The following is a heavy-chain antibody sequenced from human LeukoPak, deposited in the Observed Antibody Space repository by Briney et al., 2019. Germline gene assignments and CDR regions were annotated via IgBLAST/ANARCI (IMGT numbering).Heavy chain of an antibody. CDR1: GFTFSTYS. V-gene: IGHV3-48*02. CDR3: AKDSDYYHSSGYYYAYFQH. Sequence: PGGSLRLSCAVSGFTFSTYSMNWVRQAPGKGLEWVSYISSSSSTIYYADSVKGRFTISRDNAKSSLYLQMNSLRDEDTAVYYCAKDSDYYHSSGYYYAYFQHWGQGTLVTVSS. CDR2: ISSSSSTI. J-gene: IGHJ1*01. D-gene: IGHD3-22*01.